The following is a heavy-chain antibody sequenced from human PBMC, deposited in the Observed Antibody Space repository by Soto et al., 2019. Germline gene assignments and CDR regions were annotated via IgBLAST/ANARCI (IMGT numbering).Heavy chain of an antibody. V-gene: IGHV3-74*01. CDR1: GFSFSTYW. J-gene: IGHJ5*02. Sequence: EVQLVESGGGLVQPGGSLRLSCAASGFSFSTYWMHWVRQATGKGLVWVSRINYDGSTTNYADAVKGRFTISRDNAKNTLYLQMNSLTAEDTAVYYCARVARGAWGVFDPWGQGTLVTVSS. CDR2: INYDGSTT. D-gene: IGHD3-16*01. CDR3: ARVARGAWGVFDP.